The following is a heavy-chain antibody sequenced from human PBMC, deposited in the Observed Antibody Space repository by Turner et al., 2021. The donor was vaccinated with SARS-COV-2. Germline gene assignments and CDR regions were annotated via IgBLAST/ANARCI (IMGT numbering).Heavy chain of an antibody. J-gene: IGHJ1*01. V-gene: IGHV4-59*01. CDR3: ARDYGGHSNYFHH. CDR2: IYYSGST. D-gene: IGHD4-17*01. Sequence: QVQLHESGPGLVKPSETLSLTCTVSGGSISSYYWSWIRQPPGKGLEWIGYIYYSGSTNYNPSLKSRVTIAVDTSKNQFSLKLSSVTAADTAVYYCARDYGGHSNYFHHWGQGTLFTVSS. CDR1: GGSISSYY.